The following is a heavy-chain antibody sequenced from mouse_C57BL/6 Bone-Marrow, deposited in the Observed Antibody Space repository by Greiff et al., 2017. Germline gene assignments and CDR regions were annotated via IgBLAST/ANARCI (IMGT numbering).Heavy chain of an antibody. J-gene: IGHJ4*01. Sequence: VQLQQSVAELVRPGASVKLSCTASGFNIKNTYMHWVKQRPEQGLEWIGRIDPANGNTKYAPKFQGKATITADTSSNTAYLQLSSLTSENTAIYYCAWYYYDYLLEYYYAMDYWGQGTSVTVSA. CDR2: IDPANGNT. CDR3: AWYYYDYLLEYYYAMDY. CDR1: GFNIKNTY. V-gene: IGHV14-3*01. D-gene: IGHD2-4*01.